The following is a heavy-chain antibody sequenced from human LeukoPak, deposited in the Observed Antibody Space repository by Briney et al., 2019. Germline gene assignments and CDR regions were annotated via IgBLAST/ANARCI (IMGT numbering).Heavy chain of an antibody. J-gene: IGHJ3*02. V-gene: IGHV4-39*01. D-gene: IGHD3-10*01. CDR1: GVSISRSRYY. Sequence: SETLSLTCTVSGVSISRSRYYWVWIRQPPGKGLEWIGSIYYSGSPYYNPSLKSRVTISVDTSKNQFSLKLSSVTAADTAVYSCARHRSPFGEDDAFDIWGQGTMVTVSS. CDR3: ARHRSPFGEDDAFDI. CDR2: IYYSGSP.